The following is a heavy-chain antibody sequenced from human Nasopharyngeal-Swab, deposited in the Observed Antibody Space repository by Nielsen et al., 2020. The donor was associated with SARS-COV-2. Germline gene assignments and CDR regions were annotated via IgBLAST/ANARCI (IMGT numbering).Heavy chain of an antibody. CDR2: IYYSGST. Sequence: SETLSLTCTVSGGSISSYYWSWIRQPPGKGLEWIGYIYYSGSTNYNPSLKSRVTISVDTSKNQFSLKLSSVTAADTAVYYCAKSPRVYHYYDFWSGYSWYFDYWGQGTLVTVSS. D-gene: IGHD3-3*01. J-gene: IGHJ4*02. CDR1: GGSISSYY. V-gene: IGHV4-59*13. CDR3: AKSPRVYHYYDFWSGYSWYFDY.